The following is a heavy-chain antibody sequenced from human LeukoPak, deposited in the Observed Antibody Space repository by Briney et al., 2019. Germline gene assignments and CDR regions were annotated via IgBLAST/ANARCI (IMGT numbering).Heavy chain of an antibody. D-gene: IGHD3-22*01. J-gene: IGHJ4*02. CDR1: GYTFTGYY. Sequence: WASVKVSCKASGYTFTGYYMHWVRQAPGQGLEWMGWINPNSGGTNYAQKFQGRVTMTRDTSISTAYMELSRLRSDDTAVYYCASISHYDSSGYYYPAYWGQGTLVIVSS. V-gene: IGHV1-2*02. CDR3: ASISHYDSSGYYYPAY. CDR2: INPNSGGT.